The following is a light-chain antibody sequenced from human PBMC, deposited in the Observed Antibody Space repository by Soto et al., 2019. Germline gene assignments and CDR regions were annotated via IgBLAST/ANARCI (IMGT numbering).Light chain of an antibody. Sequence: EIVMTQSPATLSVSPGERATISCRASQSVSSNLAWDQQKPGQAPRLLIYGASTRATGIPARFSGSGSGTEVTLTISSLQSEDSAVYYCQQYNNWPPITFGQGTRLEIK. CDR1: QSVSSN. J-gene: IGKJ5*01. CDR3: QQYNNWPPIT. V-gene: IGKV3-15*01. CDR2: GAS.